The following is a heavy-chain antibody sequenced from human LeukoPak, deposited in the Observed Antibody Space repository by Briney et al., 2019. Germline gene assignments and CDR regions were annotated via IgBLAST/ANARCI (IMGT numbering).Heavy chain of an antibody. Sequence: PGGSLRLSCAASGSTFNDYAMAWVRQAPGKGLEWVANIKEDGSEINYVDSVKGRFTISGDNAKNSLYLQMNSLRVDDTAVYYCARDRGYSTFDYWGQGTLVTVSS. CDR2: IKEDGSEI. D-gene: IGHD4-23*01. J-gene: IGHJ4*02. V-gene: IGHV3-7*01. CDR1: GSTFNDYA. CDR3: ARDRGYSTFDY.